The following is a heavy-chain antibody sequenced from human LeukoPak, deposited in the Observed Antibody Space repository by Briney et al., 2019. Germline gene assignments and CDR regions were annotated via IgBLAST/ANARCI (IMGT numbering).Heavy chain of an antibody. Sequence: GASVKVSCKASGYTFTSYYMHWVRQATGQGLEWMGMIYPRDGSTSYAQKFQGRVTVTRDTSTSTVHMELSGLRSEDTAVYYCARDQEGFDYWGQGTLVTVSS. CDR1: GYTFTSYY. CDR3: ARDQEGFDY. J-gene: IGHJ4*02. CDR2: IYPRDGST. V-gene: IGHV1-46*01.